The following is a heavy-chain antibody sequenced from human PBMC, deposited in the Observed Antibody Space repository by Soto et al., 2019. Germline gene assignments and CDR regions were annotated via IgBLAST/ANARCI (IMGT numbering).Heavy chain of an antibody. CDR2: ISYDGSNK. CDR1: GFTFSSYG. Sequence: QVQLVESGGGVVQPGRSLRLSCAASGFTFSSYGMHWVRQAPGKGLEWVAVISYDGSNKYYADSVKGRFTISRDNSKNTLYLQMNSQRAEDTARNYSMKDQTLVRGVTTAHYWGQGTLVTVSS. J-gene: IGHJ4*02. D-gene: IGHD3-10*01. V-gene: IGHV3-30*18. CDR3: MKDQTLVRGVTTAHY.